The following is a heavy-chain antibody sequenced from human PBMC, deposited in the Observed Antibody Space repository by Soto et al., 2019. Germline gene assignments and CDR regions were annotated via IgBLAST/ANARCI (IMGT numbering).Heavy chain of an antibody. CDR3: APHVSCSGGSCQYDAFAI. Sequence: EVQVLESGGDLVQPGGSLRLSCEGSEFTVSGHAMTWIRQAPGKGPEWVSTITGDGGTYYADSVKGRFAMSRDTSENTLYLQMNSLGAEDTAAYYCAPHVSCSGGSCQYDAFAIRGQGTMVTVSS. V-gene: IGHV3-23*01. J-gene: IGHJ3*02. D-gene: IGHD2-15*01. CDR1: EFTVSGHA. CDR2: ITGDGGT.